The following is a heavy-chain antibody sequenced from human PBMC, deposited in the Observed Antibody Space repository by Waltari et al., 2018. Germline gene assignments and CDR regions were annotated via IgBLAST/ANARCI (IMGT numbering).Heavy chain of an antibody. Sequence: QVQLVQSGAEVKKPGASVKVSCKASGYTFTSYAMHWVRQAPGQRLGWMGWINAGNGNTKYSQKCQGRVTITRDTSASTAYMELSSLRSEDTAVYYCAKAVAGVRLDYWGQGTLVTVSS. CDR1: GYTFTSYA. J-gene: IGHJ4*02. V-gene: IGHV1-3*01. CDR2: INAGNGNT. CDR3: AKAVAGVRLDY. D-gene: IGHD6-19*01.